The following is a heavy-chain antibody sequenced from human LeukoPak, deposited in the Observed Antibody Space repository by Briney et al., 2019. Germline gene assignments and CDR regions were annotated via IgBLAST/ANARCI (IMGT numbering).Heavy chain of an antibody. J-gene: IGHJ3*02. CDR3: ARVRTTVTTGEAFDI. CDR2: MSPNSGNT. V-gene: IGHV1-8*01. CDR1: GYTFTSYD. Sequence: ASVKVSCKASGYTFTSYDINWVRQATGQGLEWMGWMSPNSGNTGYAQKFQGRVTMTRNTSISTAYMELSSLRSEDTAVYYCARVRTTVTTGEAFDIWGQGTMVTVSS. D-gene: IGHD4-17*01.